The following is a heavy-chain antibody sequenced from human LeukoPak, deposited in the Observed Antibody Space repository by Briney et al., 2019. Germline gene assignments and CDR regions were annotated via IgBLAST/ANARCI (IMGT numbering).Heavy chain of an antibody. V-gene: IGHV1-3*02. Sequence: EFQGRVTITIDTSASTAYMELSSLRSEDMAVYYCARVRGGYYFDYWGQGTLVTVSS. J-gene: IGHJ4*02. CDR3: ARVRGGYYFDY. D-gene: IGHD3-10*01.